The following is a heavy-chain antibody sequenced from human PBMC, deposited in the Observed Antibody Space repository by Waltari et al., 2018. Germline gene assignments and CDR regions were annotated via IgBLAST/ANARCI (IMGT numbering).Heavy chain of an antibody. CDR3: ASILSATTYYFDY. J-gene: IGHJ4*02. D-gene: IGHD1-1*01. V-gene: IGHV1-69*08. Sequence: QVQLVQSGAEVKKPGSSVKVSCKASGGTFSSYAISWVRQAPGQGLGWMGRIIPIFGTANYAQKFQGRVTITADKSTSTAYMELSSLRSEDTAVYYCASILSATTYYFDYWGQGTLVTVSS. CDR2: IIPIFGTA. CDR1: GGTFSSYA.